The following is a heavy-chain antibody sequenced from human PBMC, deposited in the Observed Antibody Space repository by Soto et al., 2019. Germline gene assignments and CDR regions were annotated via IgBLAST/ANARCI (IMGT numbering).Heavy chain of an antibody. CDR3: ARVRYYYGSGSYPEPRNWFDP. J-gene: IGHJ5*02. D-gene: IGHD3-10*01. Sequence: GASVKVSCKASGYTFTSYGISWVRQAPGQGLEWMGWISAYNGNTNYAQKPQGRVTMTTDTSTSTAYMELRSLRSDDTAVYYCARVRYYYGSGSYPEPRNWFDPWGQGTLVTVSS. CDR1: GYTFTSYG. CDR2: ISAYNGNT. V-gene: IGHV1-18*01.